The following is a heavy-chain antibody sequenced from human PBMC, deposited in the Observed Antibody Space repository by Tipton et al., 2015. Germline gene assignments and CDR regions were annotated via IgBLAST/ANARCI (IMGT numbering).Heavy chain of an antibody. Sequence: TLSLTCDVSGYSISSGYYWGWIRQPPGKGLEWIGSIFHRGDTNYNPSLESRVTISLDTSKNQFSLKLNSVTAADTAVYYCGRGLLLWFGMSDYWGRGTLVTVSS. CDR3: GRGLLLWFGMSDY. D-gene: IGHD3-10*01. CDR1: GYSISSGYY. J-gene: IGHJ4*02. CDR2: IFHRGDT. V-gene: IGHV4-38-2*01.